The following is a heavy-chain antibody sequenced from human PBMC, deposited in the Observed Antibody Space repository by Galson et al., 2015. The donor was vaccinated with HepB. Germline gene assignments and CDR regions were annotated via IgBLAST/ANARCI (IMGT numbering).Heavy chain of an antibody. D-gene: IGHD3-16*01. CDR3: ARLDKDHDSGGFYVDV. CDR2: IYPGDSDT. CDR1: GYSFTNYW. Sequence: QSGAEVKKPGESLKISCKGSGYSFTNYWIGWVRQMPGKGLEWMAIIYPGDSDTRYSPAFQGQVTISVDKSISTAYLQWSSLKASDTAMYYCARLDKDHDSGGFYVDVWGKGTTVTVSS. V-gene: IGHV5-51*01. J-gene: IGHJ6*04.